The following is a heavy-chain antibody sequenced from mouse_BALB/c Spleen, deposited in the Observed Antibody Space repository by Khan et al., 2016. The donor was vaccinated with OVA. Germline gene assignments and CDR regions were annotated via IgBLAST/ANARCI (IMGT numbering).Heavy chain of an antibody. CDR2: TWSAGTT. V-gene: IGHV2-6-1*01. Sequence: VQLQESGPGLVAPSQSLSITCTIPGFSLANYGVHWVRQHSGKGPVWLVVTWSAGTTTHNSEHKFSCSISRDNSKSQVFLKMNSLQTDDTSMYYCSRQPYYHYYIMDYWGQGTSVTVAS. D-gene: IGHD2-10*01. CDR1: GFSLANYG. CDR3: SRQPYYHYYIMDY. J-gene: IGHJ4*01.